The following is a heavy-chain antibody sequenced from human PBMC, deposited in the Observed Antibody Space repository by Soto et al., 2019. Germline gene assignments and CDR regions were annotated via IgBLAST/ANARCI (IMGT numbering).Heavy chain of an antibody. CDR3: ARDGHSMVRGVLPFDY. CDR1: GFTFSDYY. CDR2: ISSSSSYT. V-gene: IGHV3-11*06. Sequence: GGSLRLSCAASGFTFSDYYMSWIRQAPGKGLEWVSYISSSSSYTNYADSVKGRFTISRDNAKNSLYLQMNSLRAEDTAVYYCARDGHSMVRGVLPFDYWGQGTLVTVSS. D-gene: IGHD3-10*01. J-gene: IGHJ4*02.